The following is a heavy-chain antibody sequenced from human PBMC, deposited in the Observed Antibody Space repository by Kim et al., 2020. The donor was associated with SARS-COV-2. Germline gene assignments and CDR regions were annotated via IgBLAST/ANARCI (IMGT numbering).Heavy chain of an antibody. CDR1: GFAFSSSA. J-gene: IGHJ4*02. CDR3: ARDGAPVFHLGFDF. D-gene: IGHD3-16*01. Sequence: GGSLRLSCAASGFAFSSSAMSWVRQLPNKGLEWVSAISGRGDITYYADSVRGRFTISRYNSKNTVSLQMNSLSVDDTALYYCARDGAPVFHLGFDFWGQGILVTVSS. CDR2: ISGRGDIT. V-gene: IGHV3-23*01.